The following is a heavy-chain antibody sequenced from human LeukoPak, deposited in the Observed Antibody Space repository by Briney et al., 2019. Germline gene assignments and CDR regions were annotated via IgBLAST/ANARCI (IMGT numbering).Heavy chain of an antibody. Sequence: ASVKVSCKVSGYTLTELSMHWARQAPGKGLEWMGGFDPEDGETIYAQKFQGRVTMTEDTSTDTAYMELSSLRSEDTAVYYCSNLAMFWGATYHYYYMDVWGKGTTVTVSS. D-gene: IGHD3-16*01. CDR3: SNLAMFWGATYHYYYMDV. J-gene: IGHJ6*03. CDR2: FDPEDGET. CDR1: GYTLTELS. V-gene: IGHV1-24*01.